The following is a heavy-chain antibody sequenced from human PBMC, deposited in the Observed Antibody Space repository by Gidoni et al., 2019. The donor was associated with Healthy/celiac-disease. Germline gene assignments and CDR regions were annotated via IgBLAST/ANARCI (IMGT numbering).Heavy chain of an antibody. CDR3: AKSSGDYHFDY. Sequence: EVQLLESGGGLVQPGGSLRPSCAASGFNFSSYAMSWVRQAPGTGLEWVSAISGSGGSTYYADSVKGRFTISRDNSKNTLYLQMNSLRAEDTAVYYCAKSSGDYHFDYWGQGTLVTVSS. J-gene: IGHJ4*02. CDR1: GFNFSSYA. CDR2: ISGSGGST. V-gene: IGHV3-23*01. D-gene: IGHD4-17*01.